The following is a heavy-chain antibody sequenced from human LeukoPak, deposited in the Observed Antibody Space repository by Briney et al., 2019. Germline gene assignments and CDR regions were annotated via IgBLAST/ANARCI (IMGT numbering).Heavy chain of an antibody. CDR3: ATTRWTSERRGFDY. D-gene: IGHD1-1*01. V-gene: IGHV4-38-2*02. J-gene: IGHJ4*02. CDR2: IYHSGRT. Sequence: NASETLSLTCTVSGYSISSGYYWGWIRQPPGKGLEWIGSIYHSGRTFYNPSLKSRVTISLDTSKNQFSLKVSSVTAADTAMYYCATTRWTSERRGFDYWGQGTLVTVSS. CDR1: GYSISSGYY.